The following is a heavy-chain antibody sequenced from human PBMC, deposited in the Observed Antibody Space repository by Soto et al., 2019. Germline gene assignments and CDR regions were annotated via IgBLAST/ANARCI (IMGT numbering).Heavy chain of an antibody. J-gene: IGHJ4*02. Sequence: GESLKISCKGSGYTFTNYWIAWVRQMPGKGLEWMGIIFPGDSETRYSPSFQGQVTMSADKSISTAYLQWSSLKASDSATYYCASKYYYGAGTLDYWGQGTLVTVSS. D-gene: IGHD3-10*01. V-gene: IGHV5-51*01. CDR1: GYTFTNYW. CDR3: ASKYYYGAGTLDY. CDR2: IFPGDSET.